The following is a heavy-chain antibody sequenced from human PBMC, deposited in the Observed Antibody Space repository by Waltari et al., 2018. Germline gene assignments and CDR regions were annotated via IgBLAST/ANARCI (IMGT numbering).Heavy chain of an antibody. V-gene: IGHV4-34*01. CDR3: ARGRLRITIFGVVTPDAFDI. Sequence: QVQLQQWGAGLLKPSETLSLTCAVYGGSFSGYYWSWIRQPPGKGLEWIGEINHSGSTNSNPSLKSRCTISVDTSKNQFSLKLSSVTAADTAVYYCARGRLRITIFGVVTPDAFDIWGQGTMVTVSS. CDR2: INHSGST. D-gene: IGHD3-3*01. CDR1: GGSFSGYY. J-gene: IGHJ3*02.